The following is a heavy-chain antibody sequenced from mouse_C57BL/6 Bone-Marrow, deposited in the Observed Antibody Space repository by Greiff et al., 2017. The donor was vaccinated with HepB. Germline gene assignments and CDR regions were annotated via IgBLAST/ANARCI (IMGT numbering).Heavy chain of an antibody. CDR2: ISNGGGST. CDR3: ARQGGNWDYFDY. V-gene: IGHV5-12*01. CDR1: GFTFSDYY. Sequence: EVKLMESGGGLVQPGGSLKLSCAASGFTFSDYYMYWVRQTPEKRLEWVAYISNGGGSTYYPDTVKGRFTISRDNAKNNLYLQMSRLKSEDTAMYYCARQGGNWDYFDYWGQGTTLTVSS. D-gene: IGHD4-1*01. J-gene: IGHJ2*01.